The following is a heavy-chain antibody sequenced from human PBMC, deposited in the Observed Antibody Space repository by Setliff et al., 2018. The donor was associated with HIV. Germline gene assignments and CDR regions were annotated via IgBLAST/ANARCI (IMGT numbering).Heavy chain of an antibody. CDR3: ARADSSNWYHVDY. CDR2: IIPIFGTA. Sequence: ASVKVSCKGYDFMFGFYFMHWVRLVPGQGPEWMGGIIPIFGTANYAQKFQGRVTITTDESTSTAYMELSSLRSEDTAVYYCARADSSNWYHVDYWGHGTQVTVSS. J-gene: IGHJ4*01. V-gene: IGHV1-69*05. CDR1: DFMFGFYF. D-gene: IGHD6-13*01.